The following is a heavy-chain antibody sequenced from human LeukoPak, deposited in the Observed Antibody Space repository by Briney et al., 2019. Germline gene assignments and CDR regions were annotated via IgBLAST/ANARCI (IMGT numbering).Heavy chain of an antibody. J-gene: IGHJ1*01. Sequence: PGRSLRLSCAASGFTFSSYGMHWVRQAPGKGLEWVAVIWYDGSNKYYADSVKGRFTISRDNSKNTLYLQMNSLRAEDTAVYYCAKERSYGDYEPLQHWGQGTLVTVSS. CDR1: GFTFSSYG. D-gene: IGHD4-17*01. V-gene: IGHV3-33*06. CDR3: AKERSYGDYEPLQH. CDR2: IWYDGSNK.